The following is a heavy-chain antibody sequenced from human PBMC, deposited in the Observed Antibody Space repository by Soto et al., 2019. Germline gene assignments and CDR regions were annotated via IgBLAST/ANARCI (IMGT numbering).Heavy chain of an antibody. J-gene: IGHJ4*02. CDR2: VHDSGST. V-gene: IGHV4-59*01. CDR3: ARGTRALITSFFAY. Sequence: SLTCSVSGDAISNYYWSWIRQTPGKGLEWIGCVHDSGSTDYNPSLKGRVTMSLHTSKSQFSLNLSSVTAAASATYYCARGTRALITSFFAYWGQGIPVTVSA. CDR1: GDAISNYY. D-gene: IGHD1-20*01.